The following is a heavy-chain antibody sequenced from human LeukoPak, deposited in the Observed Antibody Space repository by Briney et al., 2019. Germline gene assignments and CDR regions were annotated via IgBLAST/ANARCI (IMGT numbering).Heavy chain of an antibody. V-gene: IGHV3-48*03. Sequence: GWAVKLSSAASRFTFRSYEMNWARQAPGKGLEWVSYISSSGVAIYYADSVKGRFTISRDNAKNSLYLQMNSLRAEDTAVYDCARAKMATGGGTFDYWGQGTLVTVSS. D-gene: IGHD5-24*01. CDR3: ARAKMATGGGTFDY. CDR2: ISSSGVAI. CDR1: RFTFRSYE. J-gene: IGHJ4*02.